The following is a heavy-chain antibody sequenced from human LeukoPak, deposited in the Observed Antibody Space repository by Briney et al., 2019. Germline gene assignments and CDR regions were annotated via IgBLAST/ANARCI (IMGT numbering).Heavy chain of an antibody. V-gene: IGHV3-23*01. D-gene: IGHD3-10*01. J-gene: IGHJ4*02. CDR1: GFTFASYA. Sequence: GGSLRLSCAASGFTFASYAMSWVRQAPGKGLEWVSGISGSGENIHYADSVKGRFTISRDKSKNTLYLQMDSLRAEDTAVYYCAKDSGFYGSGSYGYWAQGTLVTVSS. CDR3: AKDSGFYGSGSYGY. CDR2: ISGSGENI.